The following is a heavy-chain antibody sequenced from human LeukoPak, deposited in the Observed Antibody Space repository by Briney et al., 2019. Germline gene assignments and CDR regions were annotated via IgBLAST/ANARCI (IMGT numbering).Heavy chain of an antibody. J-gene: IGHJ4*02. CDR3: ARSGFRGYDLGFDY. V-gene: IGHV1-2*02. CDR1: GYTFTGYY. CDR2: INPVSGVT. D-gene: IGHD5-12*01. Sequence: AAVKVSCKTSGYTFTGYYLHWVRQAPGQGLEWMAWINPVSGVTHFAQKFQGRVTVTRDSTITTAYMELRRLRSDDTAVYYCARSGFRGYDLGFDYWGQGNLVSVSS.